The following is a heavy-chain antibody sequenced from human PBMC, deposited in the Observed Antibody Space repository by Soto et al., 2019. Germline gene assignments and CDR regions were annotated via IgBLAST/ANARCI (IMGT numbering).Heavy chain of an antibody. J-gene: IGHJ5*02. CDR3: ARVRNYYDSSGYYH. CDR2: IIPIFGTA. V-gene: IGHV1-69*13. D-gene: IGHD3-22*01. CDR1: GGTFSSYA. Sequence: SVKVSCKASGGTFSSYAIRWVRQAPGQGLEWMGGIIPIFGTANYAQKFQGRVTITADESTSTAYMELSSLRSEDTAVYYCARVRNYYDSSGYYHWGQGTLVTVSS.